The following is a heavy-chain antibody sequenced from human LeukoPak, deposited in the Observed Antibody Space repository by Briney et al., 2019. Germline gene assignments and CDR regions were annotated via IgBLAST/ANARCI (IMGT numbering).Heavy chain of an antibody. V-gene: IGHV3-30*18. CDR3: AKTVREFYTISYYFDY. J-gene: IGHJ4*02. D-gene: IGHD2/OR15-2a*01. CDR2: ISYDGSNK. Sequence: RPGGSLRLSCAASGFTFSGYGMHWVRQAPGKGLEWVAVISYDGSNKYYADSVKGRFTISRDNSKNTPYLQMNSLRAEDTAVYYCAKTVREFYTISYYFDYWGQGTLVTVSS. CDR1: GFTFSGYG.